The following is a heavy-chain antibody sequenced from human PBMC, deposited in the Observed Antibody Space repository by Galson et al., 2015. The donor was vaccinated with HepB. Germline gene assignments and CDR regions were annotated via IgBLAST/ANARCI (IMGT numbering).Heavy chain of an antibody. Sequence: SLRLSCAASGFTFSSYAMSWVRQAPGKGLEWVSAISGSGGSTYYADSVKGRFTISRDNSKNTLYLQMNSLRAEDTAVYYCAKEGGRGVVVVPAAFDYWGQGTLVTVSS. D-gene: IGHD2-2*01. J-gene: IGHJ4*02. V-gene: IGHV3-23*01. CDR3: AKEGGRGVVVVPAAFDY. CDR2: ISGSGGST. CDR1: GFTFSSYA.